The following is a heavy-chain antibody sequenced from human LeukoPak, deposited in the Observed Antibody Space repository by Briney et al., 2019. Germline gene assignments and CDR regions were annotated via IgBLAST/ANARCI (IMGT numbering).Heavy chain of an antibody. D-gene: IGHD6-19*01. J-gene: IGHJ6*03. CDR1: GGSISSYY. V-gene: IGHV4-59*01. Sequence: PSETLSLTCTVSGGSISSYYWSWIRQPPGKGLEWIGYIYYSGSTIYNPSLKSRVTISVDTSKNQFSLRLSSVTAADTAVYYCARSPKYSSGWSLYYYMDVWGKGTAVTVSS. CDR3: ARSPKYSSGWSLYYYMDV. CDR2: IYYSGST.